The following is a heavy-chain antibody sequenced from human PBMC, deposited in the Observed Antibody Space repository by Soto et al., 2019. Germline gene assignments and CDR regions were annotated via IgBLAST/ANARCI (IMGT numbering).Heavy chain of an antibody. J-gene: IGHJ6*02. CDR3: ARGIQLWLLDYYYYGMDF. Sequence: SQTLSLTCANSGDSASSNSAAWNWIRHSPSRGLGWLGRTYYRSKWYNDYAVSVNSRITINPDTSKNQFSLQLNSVTPEDTAVYYCARGIQLWLLDYYYYGMDFWGQGTTVTVSS. CDR2: TYYRSKWYN. D-gene: IGHD5-18*01. V-gene: IGHV6-1*01. CDR1: GDSASSNSAA.